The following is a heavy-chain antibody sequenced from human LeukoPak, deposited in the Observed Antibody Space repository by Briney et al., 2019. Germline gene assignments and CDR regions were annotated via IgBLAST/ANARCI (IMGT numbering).Heavy chain of an antibody. CDR3: AKEGDYYYYYYMDV. D-gene: IGHD3-16*01. CDR1: GFTFSSYW. Sequence: GGSLRLSCAASGFTFSSYWMHWVRQAPGKGLVWVSRINGDGSSTTYADSVKGRFTISRDNAKNTLYLQMNSLRAEDTAVYYCAKEGDYYYYYYMDVWGKGTTVTVSS. V-gene: IGHV3-74*01. J-gene: IGHJ6*03. CDR2: INGDGSST.